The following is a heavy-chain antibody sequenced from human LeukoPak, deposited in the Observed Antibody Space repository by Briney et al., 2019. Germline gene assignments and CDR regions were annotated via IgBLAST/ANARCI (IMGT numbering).Heavy chain of an antibody. CDR2: IYYSGST. Sequence: SETLPLTCTVSGGSISSSSYYWGWIRQPPGKGLEWIGSIYYSGSTYYNPSLKSRVTISVDTSKNQFSLKLSSVTAADTAVYYCARHEYHFDYWGQGTLVTVSS. D-gene: IGHD6-6*01. CDR1: GGSISSSSYY. J-gene: IGHJ4*02. CDR3: ARHEYHFDY. V-gene: IGHV4-39*01.